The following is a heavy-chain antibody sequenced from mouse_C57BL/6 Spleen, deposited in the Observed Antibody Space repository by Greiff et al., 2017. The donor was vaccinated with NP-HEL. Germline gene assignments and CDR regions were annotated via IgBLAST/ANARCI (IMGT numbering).Heavy chain of an antibody. CDR2: IDPEDGDT. V-gene: IGHV14-1*01. Sequence: VQLQQSGAELVRPGASVKLSCTASGFNIKDYYMHWVKQRPEQGLEWIGRIDPEDGDTEYAPKFQGKATMTADTSSNTAYLQLSSLTSEDTAVYYCTAPYYYGSSSAWFAYWGQGTLVTVSA. CDR1: GFNIKDYY. CDR3: TAPYYYGSSSAWFAY. D-gene: IGHD1-1*01. J-gene: IGHJ3*01.